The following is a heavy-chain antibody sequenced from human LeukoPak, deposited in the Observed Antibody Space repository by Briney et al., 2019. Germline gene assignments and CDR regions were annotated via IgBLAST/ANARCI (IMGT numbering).Heavy chain of an antibody. V-gene: IGHV3-30*02. CDR1: GFTFSSYG. CDR2: IRYDGSNK. J-gene: IGHJ5*02. Sequence: PGGSLRLSCAASGFTFSSYGMHWVRQAPGKGLEWVAFIRYDGSNKYYADSVKGRFTISRDNSKNTLYLQMNSLRAEDTAVYYCAKVKWELRTDWFDPWGQGTLVTVFS. CDR3: AKVKWELRTDWFDP. D-gene: IGHD1-26*01.